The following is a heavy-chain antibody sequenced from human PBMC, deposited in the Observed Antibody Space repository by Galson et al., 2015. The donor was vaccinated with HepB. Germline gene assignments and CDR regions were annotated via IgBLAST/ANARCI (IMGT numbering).Heavy chain of an antibody. CDR2: ISYDGSNK. CDR3: ARDRGQWLVPRFFFDY. D-gene: IGHD6-19*01. V-gene: IGHV3-30*04. J-gene: IGHJ4*02. CDR1: GFTFSSYA. Sequence: SLRLSCAASGFTFSSYAMHWVRQAPGKGLEWVAVISYDGSNKYYADSVKGRFTISRDNSKNTLYLQMNSLRAEDTAVYYCARDRGQWLVPRFFFDYWGQGTLVTVSS.